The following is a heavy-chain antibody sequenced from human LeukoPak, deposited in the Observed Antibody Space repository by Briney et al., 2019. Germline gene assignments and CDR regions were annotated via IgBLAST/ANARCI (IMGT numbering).Heavy chain of an antibody. D-gene: IGHD2-15*01. J-gene: IGHJ6*04. CDR2: ISYDGSNK. V-gene: IGHV3-30*03. CDR3: AREIGYCSGGSCEGYYYGMDV. CDR1: GFTFSSYG. Sequence: GGSLRLSCAASGFTFSSYGMHWVRQAPGKGLEWVAAISYDGSNKYYADSVKGRFTISRDNSKNTLYLQMNSLRAEDTAVYYCAREIGYCSGGSCEGYYYGMDVWGKGTTVTVSS.